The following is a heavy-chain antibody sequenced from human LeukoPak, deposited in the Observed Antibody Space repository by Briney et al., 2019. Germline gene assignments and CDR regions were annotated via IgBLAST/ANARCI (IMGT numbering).Heavy chain of an antibody. J-gene: IGHJ3*02. CDR1: GYTFTSYG. V-gene: IGHV1-2*02. D-gene: IGHD6-13*01. Sequence: GASVKVSCKASGYTFTSYGISWVRQAPGQGLEWMGWINSNSGGTNYAQKFQGRVTMTRDTSISTAYMDLSRVRSDDTAIYYCARTDSPPLYSSSWYGNAFDIWGQGTVVTVSS. CDR3: ARTDSPPLYSSSWYGNAFDI. CDR2: INSNSGGT.